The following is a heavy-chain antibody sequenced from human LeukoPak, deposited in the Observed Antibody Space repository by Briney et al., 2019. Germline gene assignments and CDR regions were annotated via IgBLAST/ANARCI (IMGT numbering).Heavy chain of an antibody. D-gene: IGHD3-22*01. V-gene: IGHV3-30*18. CDR1: GFTFNSYG. CDR3: AKDRSSGPHYYYGMDV. CDR2: VSYLGDDQ. J-gene: IGHJ6*02. Sequence: PGRSLRLSCAASGFTFNSYGIHWVRQSPGKGLEWVAVVSYLGDDQFYAESVKGRFTISRDNSKKTVFLQMNSLRGEDTAVYYCAKDRSSGPHYYYGMDVWGRGTTVIVSS.